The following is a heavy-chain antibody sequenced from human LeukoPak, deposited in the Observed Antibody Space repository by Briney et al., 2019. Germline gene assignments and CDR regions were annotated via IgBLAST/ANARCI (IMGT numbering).Heavy chain of an antibody. CDR2: ISWDGGST. J-gene: IGHJ6*03. Sequence: PGGSLRLSCAASGFTFDDYTMHWVRQAPGKGLEWVSLISWDGGSTYYADSVKGRFTISRDNSKNSLYLQMNSLRTEDTALYYCAKEGGPYYYYYYMDVWGKGTTVTVSS. D-gene: IGHD3-16*01. CDR3: AKEGGPYYYYYYMDV. CDR1: GFTFDDYT. V-gene: IGHV3-43*01.